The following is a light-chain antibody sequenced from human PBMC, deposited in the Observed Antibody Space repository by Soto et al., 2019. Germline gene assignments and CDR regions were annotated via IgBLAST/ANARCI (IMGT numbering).Light chain of an antibody. CDR1: SSDVGGYTS. V-gene: IGLV2-14*01. CDR2: DVT. Sequence: QSVLTQPASVSGSPGQSITISCTGTSSDVGGYTSVSWYRQYPGKAPKLIIFDVTDRPSGISTRFSGSKSGNTASLTISGLQAEDDAVFYCTSYTSSSTTVFGTGTKVTVL. J-gene: IGLJ1*01. CDR3: TSYTSSSTTV.